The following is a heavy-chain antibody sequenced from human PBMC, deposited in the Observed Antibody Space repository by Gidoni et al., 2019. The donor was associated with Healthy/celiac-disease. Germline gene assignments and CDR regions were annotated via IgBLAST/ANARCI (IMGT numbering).Heavy chain of an antibody. Sequence: QVQLQQAGAGRLLPSQTLSLPCSVYGGSFSGYYWSGSRRPPGRGRGWIGEIIHSGSTNYNPPPMSRGTITVETSKNKFSLKLSCVTAADEAVYYCARASEMATTLGYWGQGTLVTVSS. D-gene: IGHD1-1*01. CDR1: GGSFSGYY. CDR2: IIHSGST. J-gene: IGHJ4*02. CDR3: ARASEMATTLGY. V-gene: IGHV4-34*12.